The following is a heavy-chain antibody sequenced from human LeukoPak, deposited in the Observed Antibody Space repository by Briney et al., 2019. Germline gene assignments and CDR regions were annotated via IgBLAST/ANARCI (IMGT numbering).Heavy chain of an antibody. D-gene: IGHD6-13*01. J-gene: IGHJ4*02. CDR1: GFTFSSYA. V-gene: IGHV3-23*01. CDR2: VSGSGSST. Sequence: GGSLRLSCAASGFTFSSYAMSWVRQAPGKGLEWVSAVSGSGSSTYYADSVKGRFTISRDNSKNTLYLQMNSLRAEDTAVYYCAKDTGRIAAAGTDYWGQGTLVTVSS. CDR3: AKDTGRIAAAGTDY.